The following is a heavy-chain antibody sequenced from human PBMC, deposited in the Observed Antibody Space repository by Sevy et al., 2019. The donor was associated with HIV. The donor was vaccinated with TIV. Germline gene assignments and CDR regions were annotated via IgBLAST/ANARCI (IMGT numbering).Heavy chain of an antibody. CDR3: ARYYYDSSGPGSWFDP. CDR1: GGSTNTYF. V-gene: IGHV4-59*01. D-gene: IGHD3-22*01. Sequence: SETLSLTCTVSGGSTNTYFWTWIRQPPGKGLEWIGYIYNSGNGNYNPSFKSRVTISVDTSKNQDSLKLSSVTAADTAVYYCARYYYDSSGPGSWFDPWGQGTLVTVSS. J-gene: IGHJ5*02. CDR2: IYNSGNG.